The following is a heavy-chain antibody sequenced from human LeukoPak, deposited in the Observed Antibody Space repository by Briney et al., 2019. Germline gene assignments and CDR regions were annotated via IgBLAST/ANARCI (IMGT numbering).Heavy chain of an antibody. Sequence: QPGSSLRLSGADSGFTFSSFAMHWVPQARGKGLEWVAVISYDGSYKDYADSVKGRFTVSRDNSKNTLYLQMNSLRAEDTAVYYCTRDRESGASDIWGQGTMVTVSS. CDR2: ISYDGSYK. D-gene: IGHD3-10*01. J-gene: IGHJ3*02. CDR1: GFTFSSFA. V-gene: IGHV3-30-3*01. CDR3: TRDRESGASDI.